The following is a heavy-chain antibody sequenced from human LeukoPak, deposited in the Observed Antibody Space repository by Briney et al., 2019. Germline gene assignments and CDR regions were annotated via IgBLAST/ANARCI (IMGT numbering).Heavy chain of an antibody. J-gene: IGHJ4*02. Sequence: GGSLGLSCAASGFTFSSYAMTWVRQAPGKGLEWVSGISGSAGSTYYADSVKGRFTISRDNSKNTLYLQMNSLRAEDTAVYYCAKQGYCSSTSCYDGDHWGQGTLVTVSS. CDR2: ISGSAGST. V-gene: IGHV3-23*01. CDR3: AKQGYCSSTSCYDGDH. D-gene: IGHD2-2*01. CDR1: GFTFSSYA.